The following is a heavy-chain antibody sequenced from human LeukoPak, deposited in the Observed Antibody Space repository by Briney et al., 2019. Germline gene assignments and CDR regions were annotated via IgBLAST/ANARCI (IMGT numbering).Heavy chain of an antibody. V-gene: IGHV3-66*01. CDR2: IYSGGST. CDR1: GFTVSSNY. J-gene: IGHJ4*02. D-gene: IGHD3-22*01. CDR3: ARENTYYYDSSGYYPDY. Sequence: GGSLRLSCAASGFTVSSNYMSWVRQAPGKGLEWVSVIYSGGSTYYADSVKGRFTISRDNSKNTLYLQMNSLRAEDTAVYYCARENTYYYDSSGYYPDYWGQGTLVTVSS.